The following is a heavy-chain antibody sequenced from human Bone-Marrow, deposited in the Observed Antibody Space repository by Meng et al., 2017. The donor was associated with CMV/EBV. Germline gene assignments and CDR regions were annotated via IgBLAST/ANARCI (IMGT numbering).Heavy chain of an antibody. CDR1: GFTFSDYY. D-gene: IGHD1-26*01. CDR3: ARKRESYYGGDDYDYGMDF. V-gene: IGHV3-11*04. J-gene: IGHJ6*02. Sequence: GESLKISCAASGFTFSDYYMSWIRQAPGKGLEWVSYISSSGSTIYYADSVKGRFTISRDNAKNSLYLQMNSLRDEDTAVYYCARKRESYYGGDDYDYGMDFWGQGTTVTVSS. CDR2: ISSSGSTI.